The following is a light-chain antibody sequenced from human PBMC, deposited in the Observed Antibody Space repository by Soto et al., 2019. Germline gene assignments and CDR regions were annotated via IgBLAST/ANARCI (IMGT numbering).Light chain of an antibody. CDR1: SSNIGNNA. Sequence: QSVLTQPPSVSEAPRQRVTISCSGSSSNIGNNAVNWYQQLPGKAPKLLIYYDDVLPSGVSDRFSGSKSGTSASLAISGLQSEDEADYYCAAWDDSLNGVLFGGGTKLTVL. CDR3: AAWDDSLNGVL. J-gene: IGLJ2*01. V-gene: IGLV1-36*01. CDR2: YDD.